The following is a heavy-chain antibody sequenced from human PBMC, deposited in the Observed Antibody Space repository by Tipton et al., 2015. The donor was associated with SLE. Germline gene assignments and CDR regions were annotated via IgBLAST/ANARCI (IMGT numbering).Heavy chain of an antibody. D-gene: IGHD6-6*01. J-gene: IGHJ4*02. CDR3: ARDDFLMSSSSEFDY. CDR2: IYYSGST. CDR1: GGSVSSGSYY. Sequence: TLSLTCTVSGGSVSSGSYYWSWIRQPPGKGLEWIGYIYYSGSTNYNPSLKSRVTISVDTSKNQFSLKLSSVTAADTAVYYCARDDFLMSSSSEFDYWGQGTLVTVSS. V-gene: IGHV4-61*01.